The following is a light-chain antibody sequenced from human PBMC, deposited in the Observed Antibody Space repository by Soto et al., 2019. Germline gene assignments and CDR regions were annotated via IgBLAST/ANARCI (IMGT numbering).Light chain of an antibody. J-gene: IGLJ1*01. CDR3: SSYTSSSTRV. CDR2: DVS. V-gene: IGLV2-14*01. CDR1: SSDVGGYNY. Sequence: QSALTQPASVSGSPGQSITIACTGTSSDVGGYNYVSWYQQHPAKAPKLMIYDVSNRPSGVSNRFSGSKSGNTASLTISGLKAEDEADYYCSSYTSSSTRVFGTGTKL.